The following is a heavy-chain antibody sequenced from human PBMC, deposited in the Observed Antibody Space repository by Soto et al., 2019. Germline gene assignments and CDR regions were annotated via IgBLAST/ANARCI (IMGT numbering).Heavy chain of an antibody. Sequence: VASVKVSCKASGYIFTGYYMHWVRQAPGQGLEWMGWINPNSGDTNYTQKFQGWVTMTRDTSINTAYMELSRLRSDDTAVYYCATSRISIAVAGETEYFFDYWGQGTPVTVSS. CDR1: GYIFTGYY. CDR3: ATSRISIAVAGETEYFFDY. J-gene: IGHJ4*02. CDR2: INPNSGDT. D-gene: IGHD6-19*01. V-gene: IGHV1-2*04.